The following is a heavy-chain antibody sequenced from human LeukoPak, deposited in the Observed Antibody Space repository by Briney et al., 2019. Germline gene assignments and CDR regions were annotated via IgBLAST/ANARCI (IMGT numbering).Heavy chain of an antibody. D-gene: IGHD5-18*01. CDR2: IYYSGST. V-gene: IGHV4-59*01. CDR1: GGSISSYY. CDR3: PKVKLWRDYNFAY. Sequence: PSETLSLTCTVSGGSISSYYWSWIRQPPGKGLEWIGYIYYSGSTNYNPSLKSRVTISVDTSKNQFSLKLSSVTAADTAVYYCPKVKLWRDYNFAYWGREPWSPSPQ. J-gene: IGHJ4*02.